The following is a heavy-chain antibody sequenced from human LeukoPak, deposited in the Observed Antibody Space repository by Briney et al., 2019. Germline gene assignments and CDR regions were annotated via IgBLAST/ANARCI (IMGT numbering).Heavy chain of an antibody. D-gene: IGHD3-22*01. CDR3: AKGYYDSSGYPEAFDY. CDR1: GFTFSSYA. Sequence: GGSLRLSCAASGFTFSSYAMHWVRQAPGKGLEWVAVISYDGSNKYYADSVKGRFTISRDNSKNTLYLQMNSLRAEDTAVYYCAKGYYDSSGYPEAFDYWGQGTLVTVSS. V-gene: IGHV3-30-3*01. J-gene: IGHJ4*02. CDR2: ISYDGSNK.